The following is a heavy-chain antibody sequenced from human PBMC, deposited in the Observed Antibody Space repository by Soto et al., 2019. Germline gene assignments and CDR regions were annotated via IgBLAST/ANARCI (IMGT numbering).Heavy chain of an antibody. D-gene: IGHD5-18*01. Sequence: GASVKVSFKASGGTFSSYAISWVRQAPGQGLEWMGGIIPIFGTANYAQKFQGRVTITADESTSTAYMELSSLRSEDTAVYYCARGRSGYSYGYSRLGMGVWGQGTTVTVYS. CDR1: GGTFSSYA. CDR3: ARGRSGYSYGYSRLGMGV. J-gene: IGHJ6*02. CDR2: IIPIFGTA. V-gene: IGHV1-69*13.